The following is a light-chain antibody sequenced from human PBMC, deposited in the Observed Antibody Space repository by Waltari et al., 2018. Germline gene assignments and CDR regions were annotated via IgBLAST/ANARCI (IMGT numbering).Light chain of an antibody. CDR2: GAS. V-gene: IGKV3-20*01. CDR3: QHYVRLPAT. CDR1: QSVSRA. Sequence: GERATLSCRASQSVSRALAWYQQKPGQAPRLLIYGASIRATGIPDRFSGSGSGTDFSLTISRLEPADSAMYYCQHYVRLPATFGQGTKVEIK. J-gene: IGKJ1*01.